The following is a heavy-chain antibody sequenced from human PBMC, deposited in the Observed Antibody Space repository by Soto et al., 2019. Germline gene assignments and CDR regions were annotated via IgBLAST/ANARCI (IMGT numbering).Heavy chain of an antibody. Sequence: ELQLVESGGGLVQPGGSLRLSCAASGFTFSNYAMHWVRQAPGKGLEFVSAISGNGVNTHYANSVRGRFTISRDTSKYTLYLQMGGLRADDMAVYYCVRWRSNRGCYSPVFDSWGQGTLVTVSS. D-gene: IGHD2-15*01. CDR2: ISGNGVNT. CDR1: GFTFSNYA. V-gene: IGHV3-64*01. CDR3: VRWRSNRGCYSPVFDS. J-gene: IGHJ4*02.